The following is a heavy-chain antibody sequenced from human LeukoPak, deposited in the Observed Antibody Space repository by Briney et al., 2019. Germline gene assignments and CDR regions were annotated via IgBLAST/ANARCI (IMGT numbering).Heavy chain of an antibody. CDR1: GFTFDDYV. J-gene: IGHJ6*04. D-gene: IGHD6-19*01. CDR3: AKDMSSGWLTMDG. CDR2: ISLNSGHI. V-gene: IGHV3-9*01. Sequence: GGSLRLSCAASGFTFDDYVMHWVRQAPGKGLEWVAGISLNSGHIGYADSVKGRFTISRDNAKNSLYLQMNSLRAEDTALYYCAKDMSSGWLTMDGWGTETTVTVSS.